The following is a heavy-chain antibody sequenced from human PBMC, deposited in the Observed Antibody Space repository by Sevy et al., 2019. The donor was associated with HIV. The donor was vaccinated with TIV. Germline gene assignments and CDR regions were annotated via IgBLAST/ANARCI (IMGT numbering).Heavy chain of an antibody. CDR3: ARVDRGGGPWYFDY. V-gene: IGHV1-2*02. CDR2: INPNSGGT. Sequence: ASVNVSCKASGYTFTGYYMHWVRQAPGQGLEWMGWINPNSGGTNDAQKFQGRVTMTRDTSISTAYMELSRLRSDDTAVYYCARVDRGGGPWYFDYWGQGTLVTVSS. CDR1: GYTFTGYY. D-gene: IGHD3-10*01. J-gene: IGHJ4*02.